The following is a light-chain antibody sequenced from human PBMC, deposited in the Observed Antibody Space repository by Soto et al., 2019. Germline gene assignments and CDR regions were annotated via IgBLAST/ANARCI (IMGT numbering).Light chain of an antibody. Sequence: DIQMTQSPSSLSASVGDSVTITCQGSQDGKNYSNCYEQKPGKSPKLLMYHASNLERGVPSRFSGSGTGTEYTFTISSLQAEDNGTYYCQQYENLPLSFGGGTKVDI. CDR3: QQYENLPLS. CDR2: HAS. CDR1: QDGKNY. V-gene: IGKV1-33*01. J-gene: IGKJ4*01.